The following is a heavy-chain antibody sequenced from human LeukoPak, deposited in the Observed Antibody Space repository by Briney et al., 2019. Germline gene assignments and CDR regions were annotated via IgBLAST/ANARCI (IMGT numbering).Heavy chain of an antibody. Sequence: PGGSLRLSCAASGFTFSDYYMSWIRQAPGMGLEWVSYISSSSSYTNYADSVKGRFTISRDNAKNSLYLQMNSLRAEDTAVYYCARESTVVVTATDAFDIWGQGTMVTVSS. CDR1: GFTFSDYY. CDR3: ARESTVVVTATDAFDI. J-gene: IGHJ3*02. V-gene: IGHV3-11*06. D-gene: IGHD2-21*02. CDR2: ISSSSSYT.